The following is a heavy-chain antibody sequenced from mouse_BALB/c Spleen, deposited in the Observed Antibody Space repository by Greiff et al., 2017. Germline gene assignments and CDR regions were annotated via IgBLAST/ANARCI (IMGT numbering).Heavy chain of an antibody. CDR1: GYTFTSYW. CDR2: INPSTGYT. J-gene: IGHJ4*01. V-gene: IGHV1-7*01. CDR3: ARPGGPYYAMDY. Sequence: QVQLQQSGAELAKPGASVKMSCKASGYTFTSYWMHWVKQRPGQGLEWIGYINPSTGYTEYNQKFKDKATLTADKSSSTAYMQLSSLTSEDSAVYYCARPGGPYYAMDYWGQGTSVTVSS.